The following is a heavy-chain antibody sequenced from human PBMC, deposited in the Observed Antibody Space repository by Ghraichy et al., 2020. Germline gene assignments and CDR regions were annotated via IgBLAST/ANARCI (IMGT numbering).Heavy chain of an antibody. V-gene: IGHV1-18*04. J-gene: IGHJ3*02. CDR2: ISGKDVET. CDR1: GDTFTTYV. D-gene: IGHD3-22*01. Sequence: ASVKVSCKASGDTFTTYVTSWVREAPRQGLEREGWISGKDVETNYAQKLRGRVTMTTDTSTTTVYMELRSLRSDNTAVYSCARYYYYYDCGGYEDTFDIWGQGTMVTVAS. CDR3: ARYYYYYDCGGYEDTFDI.